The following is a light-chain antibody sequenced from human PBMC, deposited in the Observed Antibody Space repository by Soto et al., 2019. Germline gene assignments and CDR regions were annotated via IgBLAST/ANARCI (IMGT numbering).Light chain of an antibody. V-gene: IGLV2-11*01. CDR3: CSYAGSFTWL. CDR2: EVS. Sequence: QPALTQPRSVSGSPGQSVTISCTGTSSDVGNYNYVSWYQQYPGKAPKLMIYEVSKRPSGVPDRFSGSKSGNTASLTISGLQTEDEADYYYCSYAGSFTWLFGGGTKLTVL. CDR1: SSDVGNYNY. J-gene: IGLJ3*02.